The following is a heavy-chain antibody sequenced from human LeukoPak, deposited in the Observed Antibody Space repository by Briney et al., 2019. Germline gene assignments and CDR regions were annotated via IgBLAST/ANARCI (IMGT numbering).Heavy chain of an antibody. CDR2: IYSGGTT. J-gene: IGHJ4*02. V-gene: IGHV3-53*01. D-gene: IGHD6-19*01. CDR3: ARVDVAVAGIHY. Sequence: GGSLRLSCAVSGFTVSGNYMSWVRQAPGKGLEWVSLIYSGGTTYYADSVKGRFTISRDNSKNTLYLQMNSLRAEDTAVYYCARVDVAVAGIHYWGQGTLVTVSS. CDR1: GFTVSGNY.